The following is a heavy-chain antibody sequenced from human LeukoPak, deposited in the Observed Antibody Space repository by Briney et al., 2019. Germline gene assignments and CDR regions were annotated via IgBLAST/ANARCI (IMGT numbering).Heavy chain of an antibody. CDR3: ASGSGYDPDY. Sequence: HTGGSLRLSCAASGFTFSSYEMNWVRQAPGKGLEWISYISSSGSTIYYADSVKGRFTISRDNAKNSLYLQMNSLRGEDTAVYYCASGSGYDPDYWGQGTLVTVSS. CDR2: ISSSGSTI. V-gene: IGHV3-48*03. CDR1: GFTFSSYE. J-gene: IGHJ4*02. D-gene: IGHD5-12*01.